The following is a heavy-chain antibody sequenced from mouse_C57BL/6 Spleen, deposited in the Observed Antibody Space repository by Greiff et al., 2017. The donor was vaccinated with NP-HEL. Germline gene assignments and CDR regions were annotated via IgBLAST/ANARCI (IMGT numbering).Heavy chain of an antibody. J-gene: IGHJ3*01. CDR3: ARLGDFGPFAY. Sequence: QVQLQQPGAELVKPGASVKLSCKASGYTFTSYWMHWVKQRPGRGLEWIGRIDPNSGGTKYNEKFKSKATLTVDKPSSTAYMPLSSLTSEDSAVYYCARLGDFGPFAYWGQGTLVTVSA. CDR2: IDPNSGGT. D-gene: IGHD2-13*01. V-gene: IGHV1-72*01. CDR1: GYTFTSYW.